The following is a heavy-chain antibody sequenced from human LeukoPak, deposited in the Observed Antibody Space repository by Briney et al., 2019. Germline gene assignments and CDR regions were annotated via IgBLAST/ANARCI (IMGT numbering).Heavy chain of an antibody. D-gene: IGHD5-18*01. CDR1: GFTFSNYC. CDR3: TRAGGRYSYEH. CDR2: INTDGSTT. V-gene: IGHV3-74*01. J-gene: IGHJ4*02. Sequence: GVSLRLSCAASGFTFSNYCMHWVRQAPGKGLVWVSRINTDGSTTTYADSVKGRFTISRDNDKNMLYLQMNSLRAEDTAVYYCTRAGGRYSYEHWGQGTLVTVSS.